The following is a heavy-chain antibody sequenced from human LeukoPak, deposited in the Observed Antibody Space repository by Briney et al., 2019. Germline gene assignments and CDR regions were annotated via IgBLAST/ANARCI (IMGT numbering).Heavy chain of an antibody. Sequence: LRLSCAASGFTFSDYYMSWIRQYPGKGLEWIGYLYYPETTSYNPSLKSRATISIDTSKTHLSLKLSSVTAADTAVYYCARDFHGGWYFDLWGRGTLVTVSS. J-gene: IGHJ2*01. CDR2: LYYPETT. D-gene: IGHD4-23*01. CDR3: ARDFHGGWYFDL. CDR1: GFTFSDYY. V-gene: IGHV4-31*02.